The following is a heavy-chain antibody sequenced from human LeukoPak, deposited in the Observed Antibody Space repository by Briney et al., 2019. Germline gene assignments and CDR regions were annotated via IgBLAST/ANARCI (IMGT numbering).Heavy chain of an antibody. Sequence: GGSLRLSCAASGFTFSNNWMSWVRQAPGKGLEWVANIKQDGSEKYYVDSVKGRFTISRDNAKNSLYLQMSSLRAEDTAVYYCARERTDYWYFDLWGRGTLVNVSS. CDR2: IKQDGSEK. CDR3: ARERTDYWYFDL. V-gene: IGHV3-7*05. J-gene: IGHJ2*01. CDR1: GFTFSNNW.